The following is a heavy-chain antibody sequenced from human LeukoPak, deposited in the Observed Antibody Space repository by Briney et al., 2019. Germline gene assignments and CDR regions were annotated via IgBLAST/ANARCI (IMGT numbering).Heavy chain of an antibody. CDR3: GKGGLYCGSTTCYSFDY. CDR1: GFTFSIYA. CDR2: ISDSGGST. J-gene: IGHJ4*02. D-gene: IGHD2-2*02. V-gene: IGHV3-23*01. Sequence: GGSLRLSCAASGFTFSIYAMSWVRQAPGKGLEWVSGISDSGGSTYYADSVKGRFTISRDNSKNTLYLQVNSLSAEDTAVYYCGKGGLYCGSTTCYSFDYWGQGTLVTVSS.